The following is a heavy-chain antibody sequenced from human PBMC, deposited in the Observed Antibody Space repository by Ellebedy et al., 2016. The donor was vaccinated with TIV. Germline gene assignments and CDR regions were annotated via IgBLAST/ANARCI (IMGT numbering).Heavy chain of an antibody. CDR1: GGSISSYY. D-gene: IGHD2-15*01. CDR3: ASYCSGGSCYSWFDP. J-gene: IGHJ5*02. CDR2: IFYSGST. Sequence: SETLSLTXTVSGGSISSYYWSWIRQPPGKGLEWIGYIFYSGSTNYNPSLKSRVTISVDTSKNQFSLKLSSVTAADTAVYYCASYCSGGSCYSWFDPWGQGTLVTVSS. V-gene: IGHV4-59*08.